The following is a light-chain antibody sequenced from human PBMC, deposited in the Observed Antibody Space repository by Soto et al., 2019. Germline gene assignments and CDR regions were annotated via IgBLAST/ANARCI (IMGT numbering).Light chain of an antibody. J-gene: IGKJ4*01. Sequence: EGVMTRSPATLSLSPGPGATLSGRSGQSVGGAVAWYQQKPGQAPRLLLFVANTRPTGITRRFSGSGSVKEFTATISSLTSDASGLSYCQLHNKWPLTVGGVTKVDIK. V-gene: IGKV3-15*01. CDR3: QLHNKWPLT. CDR1: QSVGGA. CDR2: VAN.